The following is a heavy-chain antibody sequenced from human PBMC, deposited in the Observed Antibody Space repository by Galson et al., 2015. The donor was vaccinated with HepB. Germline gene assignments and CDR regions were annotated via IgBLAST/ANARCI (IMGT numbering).Heavy chain of an antibody. CDR2: ISGSGRRT. J-gene: IGHJ2*01. Sequence: SLRLSCAASGFIFSTYDMCWVRQAPGRGLEWISSISGSGRRTYYADSVKGRFTISGDNSKNTLFLQMNSLRAEDTALYYCAKQLQWLVRIDWYFDLWGRGTLVTVSS. CDR3: AKQLQWLVRIDWYFDL. CDR1: GFIFSTYD. D-gene: IGHD6-19*01. V-gene: IGHV3-23*01.